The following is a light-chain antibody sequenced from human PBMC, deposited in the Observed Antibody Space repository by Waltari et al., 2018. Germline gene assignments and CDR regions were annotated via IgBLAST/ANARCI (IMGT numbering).Light chain of an antibody. Sequence: DIQMTQSPSSLSASVGDRVTITCQASQDISNYLNWYQQKPGKAPKLLIYDASTFETGVPSRFSGSGSGTDFTFTISSLQPEDIATYYCQQYDNLPYTFGQGTKLEIK. CDR3: QQYDNLPYT. J-gene: IGKJ2*01. CDR2: DAS. CDR1: QDISNY. V-gene: IGKV1-33*01.